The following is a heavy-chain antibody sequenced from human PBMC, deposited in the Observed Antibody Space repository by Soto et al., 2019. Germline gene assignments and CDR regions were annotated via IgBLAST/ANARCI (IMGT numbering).Heavy chain of an antibody. D-gene: IGHD5-18*01. CDR2: IKQDGSEK. Sequence: GGSLRLSCAASGFTFSSYWMSWVRQAPGKGLEWVAKIKQDGSEKYYVDFAKGRLTISRDNAKNALYLQMNSLRAEDTAVYYCARVESYGYHNWFAPWGQGTLVTVSS. J-gene: IGHJ5*02. CDR1: GFTFSSYW. CDR3: ARVESYGYHNWFAP. V-gene: IGHV3-7*01.